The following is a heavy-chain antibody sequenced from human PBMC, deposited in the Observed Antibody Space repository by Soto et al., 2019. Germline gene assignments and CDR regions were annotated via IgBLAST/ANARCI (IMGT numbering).Heavy chain of an antibody. J-gene: IGHJ6*02. CDR1: GFTFSSYW. Sequence: EVQLVESGGGLVQPGGSLRLSCAASGFTFSSYWMHWVRQAPGKGLVWVSRINSDGSNTRYADSVKGRFTISRDNAKNTLNLKMNSLRAEDTPLYSCARPPVTIQHYYGRGVWGQGPRSPSP. V-gene: IGHV3-74*01. D-gene: IGHD4-17*01. CDR2: INSDGSNT. CDR3: ARPPVTIQHYYGRGV.